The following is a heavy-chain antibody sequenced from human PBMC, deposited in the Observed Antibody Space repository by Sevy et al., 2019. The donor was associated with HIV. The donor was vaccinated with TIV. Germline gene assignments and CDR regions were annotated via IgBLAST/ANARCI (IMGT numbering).Heavy chain of an antibody. Sequence: ASVKVSCKASGYTFTSYGISWVRQAPGQGLEWMGWISAYNGNTNYAQKLQGRVTMTTDTSTSTAYMELRSLRSDDTVVFYCARDYSSVAGTSFDYWGQGTLVTVSS. V-gene: IGHV1-18*01. CDR3: ARDYSSVAGTSFDY. CDR1: GYTFTSYG. CDR2: ISAYNGNT. D-gene: IGHD6-19*01. J-gene: IGHJ4*02.